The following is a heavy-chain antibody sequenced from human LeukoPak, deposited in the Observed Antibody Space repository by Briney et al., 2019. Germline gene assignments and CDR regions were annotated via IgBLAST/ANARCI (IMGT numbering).Heavy chain of an antibody. CDR3: ARVSFSTLLWFRELYAFDI. CDR2: MNPNSGNT. Sequence: ASVKVSCKASGYTFTSYDINWVRQATGQGLEWMGWMNPNSGNTGYAQKFQGRVTMTRNTSISTAYMELSSLRSEDTAVYYCARVSFSTLLWFRELYAFDIWGQGTMVTVSS. V-gene: IGHV1-8*01. CDR1: GYTFTSYD. D-gene: IGHD3-10*01. J-gene: IGHJ3*02.